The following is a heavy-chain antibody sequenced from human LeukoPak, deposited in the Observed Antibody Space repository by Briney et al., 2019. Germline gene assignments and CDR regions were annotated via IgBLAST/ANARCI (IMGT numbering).Heavy chain of an antibody. V-gene: IGHV1-2*02. CDR1: GYTFTVYY. D-gene: IGHD4-17*01. J-gene: IGHJ4*02. CDR2: INPNSGGT. CDR3: ARAVTTYFDY. Sequence: ASVKVSCKASGYTFTVYYMHWVRQARAQGREWMGWINPNSGGTNYAQKFQGRVTMTRDTSISTAYMELSRLRSDDTAVYYCARAVTTYFDYWGQGTLVTVSS.